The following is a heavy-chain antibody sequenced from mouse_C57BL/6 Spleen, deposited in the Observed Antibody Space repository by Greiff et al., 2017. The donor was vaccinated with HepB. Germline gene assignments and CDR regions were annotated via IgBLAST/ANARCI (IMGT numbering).Heavy chain of an antibody. V-gene: IGHV5-17*01. CDR1: GFTFSDYG. Sequence: EVMLVESGGGLVKPGGSLKLSCAASGFTFSDYGMHWVRQAPEKGLEWVAYISRGSSTIYYADKVKGRFTISRDNAKNTLFLQMTSLRSEDTAIYYCARPYYDYGYFDVWGTGTTVTVSS. CDR2: ISRGSSTI. D-gene: IGHD2-4*01. CDR3: ARPYYDYGYFDV. J-gene: IGHJ1*03.